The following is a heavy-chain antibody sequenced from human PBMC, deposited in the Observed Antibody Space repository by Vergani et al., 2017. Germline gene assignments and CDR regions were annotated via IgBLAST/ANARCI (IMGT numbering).Heavy chain of an antibody. CDR2: TSWNSNSI. V-gene: IGHV3-9*01. Sequence: EVQLEESGGGLVLPGRSLRLSCVASGFTFAGYAMHWVRQAPGKGLEWVSGTSWNSNSIGYADSVKGRFTISRDNAKNSLYLQMNSLRAEDTALYYCAKDLGTSSGGGWFDPWGQGTLGTVSS. CDR1: GFTFAGYA. J-gene: IGHJ5*02. CDR3: AKDLGTSSGGGWFDP. D-gene: IGHD6-6*01.